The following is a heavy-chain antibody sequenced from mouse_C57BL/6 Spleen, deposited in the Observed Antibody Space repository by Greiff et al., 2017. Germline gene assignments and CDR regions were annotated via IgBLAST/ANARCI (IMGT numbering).Heavy chain of an antibody. V-gene: IGHV1-81*01. Sequence: QVQLQQSGAELARPGASVKLSCKASGYTFTSSGISWVKQRTGQGLEWIGEIYPRSGNTYYNEKFKGKATLTADKSSSTAYMELRSLTSEDSAVYFCARPANWDEGDDYWGQGTTLTVSS. CDR1: GYTFTSSG. CDR2: IYPRSGNT. D-gene: IGHD4-1*01. J-gene: IGHJ2*01. CDR3: ARPANWDEGDDY.